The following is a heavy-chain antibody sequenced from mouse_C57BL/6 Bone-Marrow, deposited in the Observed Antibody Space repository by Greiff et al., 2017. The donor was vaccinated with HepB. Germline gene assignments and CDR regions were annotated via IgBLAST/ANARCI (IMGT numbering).Heavy chain of an antibody. V-gene: IGHV1-55*01. J-gene: IGHJ2*01. CDR3: ARVRRAYYSLFDY. D-gene: IGHD2-12*01. Sequence: QVQLQQPGAELVKPGASVKMSCKASGYTFTSYRITWVKQRPGQGLEWIGDIYPGSGSTNYNEKFKSKATLTVDTSSSTAYMQLSSLTSEDSAVYYCARVRRAYYSLFDYWGQGTTLTVSS. CDR1: GYTFTSYR. CDR2: IYPGSGST.